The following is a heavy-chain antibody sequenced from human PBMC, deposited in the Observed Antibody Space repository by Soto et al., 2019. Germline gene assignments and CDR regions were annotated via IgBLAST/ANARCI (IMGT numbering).Heavy chain of an antibody. D-gene: IGHD5-12*01. CDR2: FDPEDGET. V-gene: IGHV1-24*01. CDR3: ATFLRGYDSLESFRYFDY. J-gene: IGHJ4*02. Sequence: ASVKVSCKVSGYTLTELSMHWVRQAPGKGLEWMGGFDPEDGETIYAQKFQGRVTMTEDTSTDTAYMELSSLRSEDTAVYYCATFLRGYDSLESFRYFDYWGQGTLVTVSS. CDR1: GYTLTELS.